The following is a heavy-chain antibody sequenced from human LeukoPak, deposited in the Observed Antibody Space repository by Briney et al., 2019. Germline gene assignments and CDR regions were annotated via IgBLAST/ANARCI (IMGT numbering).Heavy chain of an antibody. D-gene: IGHD2-8*01. Sequence: ASVKVSCKASGGTFISYAISWVRQAPGQGLEWMGGIIPIFGTANYAQKFQGRVTITTDESTSTAYMELSSLRSEDTAVYYCAREAFCTNGVCNLAYWGQGTLVTVSS. V-gene: IGHV1-69*05. CDR3: AREAFCTNGVCNLAY. CDR1: GGTFISYA. CDR2: IIPIFGTA. J-gene: IGHJ4*02.